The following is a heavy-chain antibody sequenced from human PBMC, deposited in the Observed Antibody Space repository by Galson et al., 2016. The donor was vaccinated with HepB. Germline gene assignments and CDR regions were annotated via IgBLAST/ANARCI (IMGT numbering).Heavy chain of an antibody. J-gene: IGHJ4*02. D-gene: IGHD1-26*01. CDR1: GASIIDQLW. Sequence: ETLSLTCAVSGASIIDQLWWSWVRQTPGKGLEWIGDIYHSGTTAYNPSLPSRLTMSVDTAQNQFSLKLTSVISADTAVYYCVRLVGDWSYFGNYFFDFWGQGTLVTVSS. CDR2: IYHSGTT. CDR3: VRLVGDWSYFGNYFFDF. V-gene: IGHV4-4*02.